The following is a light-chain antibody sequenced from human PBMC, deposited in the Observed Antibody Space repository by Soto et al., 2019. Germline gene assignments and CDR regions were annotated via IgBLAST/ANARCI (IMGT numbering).Light chain of an antibody. CDR2: GAS. CDR3: QQYNNWRGP. J-gene: IGKJ1*01. V-gene: IGKV3-15*01. CDR1: QSVSSN. Sequence: EIVITQSPATLSVSPGERATLSCRASQSVSSNLAWYQQKPGQAPRLLIYGASTRATDIPARFSGSGSGTEFTLTINSLQSEDFAVYYCQQYNNWRGPFGQGTKVEIK.